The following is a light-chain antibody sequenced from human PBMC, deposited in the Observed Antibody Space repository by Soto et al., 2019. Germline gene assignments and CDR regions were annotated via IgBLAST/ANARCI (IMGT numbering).Light chain of an antibody. J-gene: IGLJ1*01. CDR1: SSDVGGYNY. CDR3: SSYTSSSTP. CDR2: DVS. V-gene: IGLV2-14*01. Sequence: XSVLTQPASVSGSPGQSITISCTGTSSDVGGYNYVSWYQQHPGKAPKLMIYDVSNRPSGVSNRFSGSKSGNTASLTISGLQAEDEADYYCSSYTSSSTPLGTGTKVTVL.